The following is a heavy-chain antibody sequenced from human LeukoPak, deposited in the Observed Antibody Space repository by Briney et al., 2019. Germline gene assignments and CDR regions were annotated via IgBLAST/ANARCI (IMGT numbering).Heavy chain of an antibody. CDR3: ARATYYYDSSGYYIDALDI. D-gene: IGHD3-22*01. Sequence: PSETLSLTCTVSGGSISGYYWSWIRRSPGKGLEWIGYIYYSGSTNYNPSLKSLVTISVDTSKNQFSLKLRSVTAADTAVYYCARATYYYDSSGYYIDALDIWGQGTMVTVSS. J-gene: IGHJ3*02. V-gene: IGHV4-59*01. CDR2: IYYSGST. CDR1: GGSISGYY.